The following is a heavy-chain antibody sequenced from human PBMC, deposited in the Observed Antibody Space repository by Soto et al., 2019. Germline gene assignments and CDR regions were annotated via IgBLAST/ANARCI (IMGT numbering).Heavy chain of an antibody. CDR2: FYYSGST. CDR3: ARVPISESGTYYFDS. D-gene: IGHD2-21*01. CDR1: GGSVSSGDYY. V-gene: IGHV4-30-4*01. Sequence: QVQLQESGPGLVKPSQTLSLTCTVSGGSVSSGDYYWSWLRQPPGKSLEWIAYFYYSGSTYYNPSLECRALTSVDTSRNRFSLKLSSLTAADTAVYFCARVPISESGTYYFDSWGQGTLVTVSS. J-gene: IGHJ4*02.